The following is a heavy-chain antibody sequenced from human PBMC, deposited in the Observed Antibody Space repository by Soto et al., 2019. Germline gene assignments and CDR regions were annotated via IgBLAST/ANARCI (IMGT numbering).Heavy chain of an antibody. CDR1: GYTFTSYG. J-gene: IGHJ4*02. Sequence: ASVKVSCKASGYTFTSYGISWVRQAPGQGLEWMGWISAYNGNTNYAQKLQGRVTMTTDTSTSTAYMELRSLRSDDTAFYYCARKYYYNSNGYYSFDYWGQGTLVTVSS. CDR3: ARKYYYNSNGYYSFDY. V-gene: IGHV1-18*01. D-gene: IGHD3-22*01. CDR2: ISAYNGNT.